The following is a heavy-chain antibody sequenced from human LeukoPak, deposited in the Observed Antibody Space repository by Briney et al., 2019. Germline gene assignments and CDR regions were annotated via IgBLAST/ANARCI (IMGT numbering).Heavy chain of an antibody. CDR1: GYTFTGYY. J-gene: IGHJ4*02. Sequence: ASVKVSCKASGYTFTGYYMHWVRQAPGQGLEWMGWINPNSGGTNYAQKFQGRVTMTRDTSISTAYMEVSRLTSDDKAVYYCARGAPRLAAPPGVDYWGQGTPVTVSS. CDR3: ARGAPRLAAPPGVDY. D-gene: IGHD6-6*01. V-gene: IGHV1-2*02. CDR2: INPNSGGT.